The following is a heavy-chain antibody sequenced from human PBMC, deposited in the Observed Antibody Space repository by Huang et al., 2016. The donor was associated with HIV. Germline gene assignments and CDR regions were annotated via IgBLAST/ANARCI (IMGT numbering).Heavy chain of an antibody. CDR2: CNTDSGKP. V-gene: IGHV7-4-1*02. D-gene: IGHD2-21*02. CDR1: GYTFTNSG. Sequence: QVQLVQSGSELKKPGASVKVSCKASGYTFTNSGVHWVRQAPGQGLEWMGLCNTDSGKPRYAQGLTGRFVFALDTSVNTAYLQISSLKAADSAIYYCVRVRRVMDTYCVADCSTLEAFDIWGQGTVVTVSA. CDR3: VRVRRVMDTYCVADCSTLEAFDI. J-gene: IGHJ3*02.